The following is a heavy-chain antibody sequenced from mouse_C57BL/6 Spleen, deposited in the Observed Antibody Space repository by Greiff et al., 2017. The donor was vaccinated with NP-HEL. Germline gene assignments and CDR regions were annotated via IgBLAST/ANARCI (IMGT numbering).Heavy chain of an antibody. V-gene: IGHV3-6*01. CDR3: ARGAMDY. CDR2: ISYDGSN. Sequence: EVQLQESGPGLVKPSQSLSLTCSVTGYSITSGYYWNWIRQFPGNKLEWMGYISYDGSNNYNPSLKNRISITRDTSKNQFFLKLNSVTTEDTATYYCARGAMDYWGQGTSVTASS. CDR1: GYSITSGYY. J-gene: IGHJ4*01.